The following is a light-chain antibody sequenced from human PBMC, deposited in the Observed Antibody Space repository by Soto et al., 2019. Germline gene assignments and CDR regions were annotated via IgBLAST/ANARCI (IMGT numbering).Light chain of an antibody. CDR2: GIS. J-gene: IGKJ5*01. CDR1: QSVNSNY. V-gene: IGKV3-20*01. Sequence: EIVLTQSPGTLSLSPGERATLSCRTSQSVNSNYLAWYQQRRGQAPRLLIYGISTRATGIPDRFSASGSGTEFTLTISSLQPEDFAVYYCQQYTQWPITFGQGTRLEIK. CDR3: QQYTQWPIT.